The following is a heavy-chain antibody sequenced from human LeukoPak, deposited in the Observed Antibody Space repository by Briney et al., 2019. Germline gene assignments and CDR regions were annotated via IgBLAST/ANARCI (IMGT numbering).Heavy chain of an antibody. Sequence: SETLSLTCTVSGISISTSSYYWGWIRQPPGKGLEWIGSIFYSGRTYYNPSLKSRVTISVDTSKNQFSLKLSSVTAADTAVYYCAREAHEASMCYFDYWGQGTLVTVSS. CDR2: IFYSGRT. V-gene: IGHV4-39*07. CDR1: GISISTSSYY. J-gene: IGHJ4*02. CDR3: AREAHEASMCYFDY.